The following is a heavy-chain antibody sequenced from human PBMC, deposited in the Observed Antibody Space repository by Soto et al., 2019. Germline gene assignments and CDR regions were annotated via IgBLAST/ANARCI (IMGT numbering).Heavy chain of an antibody. CDR1: SGSIKSGDHY. D-gene: IGHD6-19*01. V-gene: IGHV4-30-4*01. CDR3: APDLIDCAFDEVYQYYGKIL. Sequence: PSETQSLTCSVSSGSIKSGDHYWSWIRQPPGKGLDWIGYIYYRGSTYYNPTLKSRVIISYDTSKNQFSLNLTSLTAEDTAVYFFAPDLIDCAFDEVYQYYGKILWG. J-gene: IGHJ2*01. CDR2: IYYRGST.